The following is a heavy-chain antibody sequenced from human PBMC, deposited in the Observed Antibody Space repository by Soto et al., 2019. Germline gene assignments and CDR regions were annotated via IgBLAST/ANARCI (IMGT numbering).Heavy chain of an antibody. V-gene: IGHV3-33*01. Sequence: QVQLVESGGGVVQPGRSLRLSCAASGFTFSSYGMHWVRQAPGKGLEWVAVIWYDGSNKYYADSVKGRFTISRDNSKNTLYLQMNNLRAEDTAVYYCARDNWNDGFSDYWGQGTLVTVSS. J-gene: IGHJ4*02. CDR1: GFTFSSYG. CDR3: ARDNWNDGFSDY. D-gene: IGHD1-20*01. CDR2: IWYDGSNK.